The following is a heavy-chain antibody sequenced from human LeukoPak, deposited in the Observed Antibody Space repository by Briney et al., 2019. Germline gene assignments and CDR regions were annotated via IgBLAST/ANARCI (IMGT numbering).Heavy chain of an antibody. D-gene: IGHD3-10*01. CDR3: ARGNPTITMAWGNAFDI. J-gene: IGHJ3*02. CDR2: FNPSGDT. Sequence: PSETLSLTCGVSGMSFNFYSWTWIRQIPGKGLEWIGEFNPSGDTNYNPSLKTRVTISVDTSKNQFSLNLRSVTVGDTAVYYCARGNPTITMAWGNAFDIWGRGAMVTVSS. V-gene: IGHV4-34*01. CDR1: GMSFNFYS.